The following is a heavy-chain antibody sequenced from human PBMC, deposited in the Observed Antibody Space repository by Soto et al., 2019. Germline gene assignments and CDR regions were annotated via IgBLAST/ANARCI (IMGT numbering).Heavy chain of an antibody. CDR3: FRGGVTSRTFDY. V-gene: IGHV5-51*01. CDR2: IFPDDSDT. CDR1: GYSFTSYW. J-gene: IGHJ4*02. D-gene: IGHD3-16*01. Sequence: GESLKITCKGCGYSFTSYWIGWVRQMPGKGLEWMGIIFPDDSDTRYSPSFQGHVTISVDKSISTAYVQWSSLKASDSAIYYCFRGGVTSRTFDYWGQGTLVTVSS.